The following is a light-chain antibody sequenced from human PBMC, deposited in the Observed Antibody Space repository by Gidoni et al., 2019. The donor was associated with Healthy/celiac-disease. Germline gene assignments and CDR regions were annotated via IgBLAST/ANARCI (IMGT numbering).Light chain of an antibody. CDR1: QNISSY. CDR2: AAS. CDR3: QQSYRTPRT. V-gene: IGKV1-39*01. J-gene: IGKJ2*01. Sequence: DIQMTQSPSSLSASVGDRVTITCRASQNISSYLNWYQQKPGKAPKLLIYAASSLQSGVPSRFSGSGSGTDFTLNISSLQPEDFATYYCQQSYRTPRTFXQXTKLEIK.